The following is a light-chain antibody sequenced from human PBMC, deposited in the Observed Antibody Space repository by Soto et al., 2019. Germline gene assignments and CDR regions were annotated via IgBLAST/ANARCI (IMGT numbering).Light chain of an antibody. CDR1: SSNIGAGYD. J-gene: IGLJ2*01. CDR2: GNS. V-gene: IGLV1-40*01. Sequence: QSVLTPPPSVSGAPGQRVTISCTGSSSNIGAGYDVHWYQQLPGTAPKLLIYGNSNRPSGVPDRFSGSKSGTSASLAITGLQAEDEADYYCQSYDSSLSGCVVFGGGTKLTVL. CDR3: QSYDSSLSGCVV.